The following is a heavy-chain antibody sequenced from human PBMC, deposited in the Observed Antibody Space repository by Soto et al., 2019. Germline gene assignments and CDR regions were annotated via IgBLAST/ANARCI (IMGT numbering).Heavy chain of an antibody. V-gene: IGHV4-31*03. Sequence: HVELQESGPGLVKPSETLSLTCNVSGDSIGRGGYYWSWIRQHPGKGLEWLGHIYYRGTTFYNPSLKSGITMSVDRSNNQFSLKLSSVTAADTAVYYCTRVDCSGGSCYSLDYWGQGTLVTVSS. CDR2: IYYRGTT. J-gene: IGHJ4*02. CDR1: GDSIGRGGYY. CDR3: TRVDCSGGSCYSLDY. D-gene: IGHD2-15*01.